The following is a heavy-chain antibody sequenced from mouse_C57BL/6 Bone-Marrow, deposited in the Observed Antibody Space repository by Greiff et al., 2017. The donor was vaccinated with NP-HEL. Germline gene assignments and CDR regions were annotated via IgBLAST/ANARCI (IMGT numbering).Heavy chain of an antibody. V-gene: IGHV1-81*01. CDR2: IYPRSGNT. J-gene: IGHJ2*01. CDR3: ARSSDSSGSYYFDY. CDR1: GYTFTSYG. Sequence: QVQLQQSGAELVRPGASVKLSCTASGYTFTSYGISWVKQRTGQGLEWIGEIYPRSGNTYYNEKFKGQATLTADKSSSTAYMELRSLTSEDSAVYFCARSSDSSGSYYFDYWGKGTTLTVSS. D-gene: IGHD3-2*02.